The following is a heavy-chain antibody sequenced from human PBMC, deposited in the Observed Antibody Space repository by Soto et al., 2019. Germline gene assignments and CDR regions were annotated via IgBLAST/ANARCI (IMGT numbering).Heavy chain of an antibody. CDR2: IIPIFGTA. CDR1: GGTFSSYA. Sequence: SVKVSCKASGGTFSSYAISWVRQAPGQGLEWMGGIIPIFGTANYAQKFQGRVTITADESTSTAYMELSSLRSEDTAVYYCASLPSYDTAMAPSYYYYGMDVWGQGTTVTVSS. D-gene: IGHD5-18*01. V-gene: IGHV1-69*13. CDR3: ASLPSYDTAMAPSYYYYGMDV. J-gene: IGHJ6*02.